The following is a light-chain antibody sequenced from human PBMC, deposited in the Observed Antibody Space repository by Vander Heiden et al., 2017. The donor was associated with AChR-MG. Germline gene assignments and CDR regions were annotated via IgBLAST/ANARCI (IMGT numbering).Light chain of an antibody. CDR2: GAS. Sequence: IVMTQSPATLSVSPGERATLSCRASQSVSSNLAWYQQKPGQAPRLLIDGASTRATGSPARFSGSGSGTEFTLTISSLQSEDVAGYYCQQYNNWRTFGQGTKVEIK. CDR1: QSVSSN. J-gene: IGKJ1*01. V-gene: IGKV3-15*01. CDR3: QQYNNWRT.